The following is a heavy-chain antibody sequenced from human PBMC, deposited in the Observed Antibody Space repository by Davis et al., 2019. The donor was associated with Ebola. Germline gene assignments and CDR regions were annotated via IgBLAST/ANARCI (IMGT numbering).Heavy chain of an antibody. CDR3: ARDLATSSGAHFFYFGMDV. CDR2: ISGYEDNT. J-gene: IGHJ6*04. D-gene: IGHD3-10*01. V-gene: IGHV1-18*01. Sequence: ASVKVSCKASGYTFTSYGISWVRQAPGQGLEWMGWISGYEDNTNYAPRFQGRITLTKNRATSIVYMELRSLTSDDTAVYYCARDLATSSGAHFFYFGMDVWGEGTSVAVSS. CDR1: GYTFTSYG.